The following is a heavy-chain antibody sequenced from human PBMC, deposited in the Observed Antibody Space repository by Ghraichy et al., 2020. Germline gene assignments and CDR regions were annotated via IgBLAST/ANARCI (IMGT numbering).Heavy chain of an antibody. J-gene: IGHJ6*02. V-gene: IGHV3-7*01. Sequence: GESLNISCAASGFTLRSYWISWVRQAPGKGLEWVANIKQDGSEKFYVDSVKGRFTISRDNAKNSLYLQMNSLRAEDTALYYCARDNYYETSGYYDVDYYYYGMDVWGQGTTVIVSS. CDR3: ARDNYYETSGYYDVDYYYYGMDV. D-gene: IGHD3-22*01. CDR1: GFTLRSYW. CDR2: IKQDGSEK.